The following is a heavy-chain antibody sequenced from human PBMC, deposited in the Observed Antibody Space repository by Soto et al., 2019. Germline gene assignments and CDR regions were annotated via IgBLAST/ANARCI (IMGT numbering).Heavy chain of an antibody. V-gene: IGHV3-30-3*01. Sequence: VGSLRLSCVASGFSFSSYAMHWVRQAPGKGLEWVAVISYDGSNKYYADSVKGRFTISRDNSKNTLYLQMNSLRGEDTAVYYCASPDKKSSGQYNCFDPWGQGTPVTVSS. D-gene: IGHD6-19*01. CDR3: ASPDKKSSGQYNCFDP. J-gene: IGHJ5*02. CDR1: GFSFSSYA. CDR2: ISYDGSNK.